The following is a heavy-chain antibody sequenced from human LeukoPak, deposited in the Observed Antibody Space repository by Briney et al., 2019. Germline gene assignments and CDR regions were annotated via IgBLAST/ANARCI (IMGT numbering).Heavy chain of an antibody. Sequence: SETLSLTCAVYGGSFSGYYWSWIRQPPGKGLEWIGEINHSGSTNYNPSLKSRVTISVDTSKNQFSLKLSSVTAADTAVYYCARRRYYDFWGQGTLVTVSS. D-gene: IGHD3-3*01. CDR2: INHSGST. CDR3: ARRRYYDF. J-gene: IGHJ4*02. V-gene: IGHV4-34*01. CDR1: GGSFSGYY.